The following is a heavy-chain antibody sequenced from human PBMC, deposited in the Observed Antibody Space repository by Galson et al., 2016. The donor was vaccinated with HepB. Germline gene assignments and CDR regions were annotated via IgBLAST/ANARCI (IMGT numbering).Heavy chain of an antibody. D-gene: IGHD3-16*01. V-gene: IGHV5-51*01. J-gene: IGHJ6*02. CDR3: ARLGHGIDV. CDR1: GYSFTSYW. CDR2: SSPGASDT. Sequence: HSGAEVKKPGESLKISCKGSGYSFTSYWIGWVRQMPGKGLEWMGISSPGASDTHSNPSFQGPVTISADKSITTAYLQWSSLKASDPAFYYCARLGHGIDVRGQGTTVTVSS.